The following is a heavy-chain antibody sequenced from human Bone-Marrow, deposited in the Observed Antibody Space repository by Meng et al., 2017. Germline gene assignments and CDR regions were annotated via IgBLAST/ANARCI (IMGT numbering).Heavy chain of an antibody. CDR1: GGSVSSGSYD. Sequence: QVKRQVPGPGLVRPSQTLSRPCTVSGGSVSSGSYDWSWIRQPPGKGLEWIGYIYYSGSTNYNPSLKSRVTISVDTSKNQFSLKLSSVTAADTAVYYCAREVSPYYYGSGSENWFDPWGQGTLVTVSS. CDR3: AREVSPYYYGSGSENWFDP. CDR2: IYYSGST. J-gene: IGHJ5*02. D-gene: IGHD3-10*01. V-gene: IGHV4-61*01.